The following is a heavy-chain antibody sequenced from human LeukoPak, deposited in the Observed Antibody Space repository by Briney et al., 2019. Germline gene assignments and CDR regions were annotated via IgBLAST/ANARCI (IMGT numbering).Heavy chain of an antibody. V-gene: IGHV3-30*14. Sequence: PGRSLRLSCAASGFTFSSYAMHWVRQAPGKGLEWVTIISYDGGYKYYADSVKGRFTISRDNSKNTLYLQMNSLRAEDTAVYYCATNVWSLESSGYYDAFDIWGQGTMVTVSS. CDR1: GFTFSSYA. D-gene: IGHD3-22*01. CDR3: ATNVWSLESSGYYDAFDI. CDR2: ISYDGGYK. J-gene: IGHJ3*02.